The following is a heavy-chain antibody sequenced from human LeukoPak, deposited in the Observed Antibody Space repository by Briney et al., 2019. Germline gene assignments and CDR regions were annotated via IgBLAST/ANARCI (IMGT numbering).Heavy chain of an antibody. CDR3: ARGQWELSCCSFDP. CDR2: INHSGST. V-gene: IGHV4-34*01. Sequence: SETLSLTCAVYGGSFSGYYWSWIRQPPGKGLEWIGEINHSGSTNYNPSLKSRVTISVDTSKNQFSLKLSSVTAADTAVYYCARGQWELSCCSFDPWGQGTLVTVSS. D-gene: IGHD1-26*01. J-gene: IGHJ5*02. CDR1: GGSFSGYY.